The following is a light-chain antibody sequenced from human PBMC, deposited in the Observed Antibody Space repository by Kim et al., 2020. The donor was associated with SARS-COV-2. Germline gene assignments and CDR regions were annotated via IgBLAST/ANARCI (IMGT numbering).Light chain of an antibody. CDR3: QQRSNWPLT. CDR2: DAS. V-gene: IGKV3-11*01. CDR1: QSVSTY. J-gene: IGKJ3*01. Sequence: EIVLTQSPATLSLSPGERATLSCRASQSVSTYLAWYQQKPGQAPRLLIYDASTRATGIPARFSGSGSGTDFTLIISSLEPEDFTVYYCQQRSNWPLTFGPGTKVDIK.